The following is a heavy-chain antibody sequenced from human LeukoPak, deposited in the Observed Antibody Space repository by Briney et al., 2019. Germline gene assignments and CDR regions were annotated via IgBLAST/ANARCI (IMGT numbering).Heavy chain of an antibody. D-gene: IGHD6-13*01. V-gene: IGHV1-3*01. J-gene: IGHJ5*02. Sequence: ASVKVSWKASGYTFTSYAMHWVRQAPVQRLEWMGWINAGNGNTKYSQKFQGRVTITRDTSASTAYMELSSLRSEDTAVYYCARGGIAAAGTSWGQGTLVTVSS. CDR2: INAGNGNT. CDR1: GYTFTSYA. CDR3: ARGGIAAAGTS.